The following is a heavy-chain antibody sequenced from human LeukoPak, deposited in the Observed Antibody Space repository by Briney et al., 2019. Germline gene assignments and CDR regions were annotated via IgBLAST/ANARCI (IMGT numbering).Heavy chain of an antibody. CDR1: GFTFSSYA. D-gene: IGHD2-2*01. V-gene: IGHV3-23*01. Sequence: GGSLRLSCAASGFTFSSYAMSWVRQAPGKGLEWVSAISGSGGSTYYADSVKGRFTISRDNSKNTLYLQMNSLRAEDTAVYYCARDVRYCSSTSCSGGYWGQGTLVTVSS. CDR2: ISGSGGST. CDR3: ARDVRYCSSTSCSGGY. J-gene: IGHJ4*02.